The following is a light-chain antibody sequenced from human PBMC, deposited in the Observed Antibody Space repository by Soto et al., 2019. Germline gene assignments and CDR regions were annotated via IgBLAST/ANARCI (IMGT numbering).Light chain of an antibody. CDR3: QHYDHLPPLS. V-gene: IGKV1-33*01. CDR1: QDIRNY. Sequence: DIQMTQSPSSLSASVGDRVTITCQARQDIRNYLNWYQQKPGKAPNLLIYDASNLRAGVPSRFSGSGSGTEFTFTISSLQPEDIATYYCQHYDHLPPLSFGGGTKVEIK. J-gene: IGKJ4*01. CDR2: DAS.